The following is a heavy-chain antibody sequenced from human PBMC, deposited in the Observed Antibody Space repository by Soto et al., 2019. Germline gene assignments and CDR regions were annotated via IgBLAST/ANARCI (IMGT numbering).Heavy chain of an antibody. J-gene: IGHJ6*02. CDR1: GFTFSSYA. D-gene: IGHD2-2*01. CDR2: ISGSGGST. CDR3: AGSTSLYYYYYGMDV. Sequence: GGSLRLSCAASGFTFSSYAMSWVRQAPGKGLEWVSAISGSGGSTYYADSVNGRFTIPRDNSKNTLYLQMNSLRAEDTAVYYCAGSTSLYYYYYGMDVWGQGTTVTVSS. V-gene: IGHV3-23*01.